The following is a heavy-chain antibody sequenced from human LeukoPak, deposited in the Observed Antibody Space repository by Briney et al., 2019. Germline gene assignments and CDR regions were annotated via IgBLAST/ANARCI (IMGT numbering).Heavy chain of an antibody. D-gene: IGHD3-22*01. CDR3: ARDLYGTSADYYDSSGY. Sequence: GGSLRLSCAASGFTVSSNYMSWVRQAPGKGLEWVSVIYSGGSTYYADSVKGRFAISRDNSKNTLYLQMNSLRAEDTAVYYCARDLYGTSADYYDSSGYWGQGTLVTVSS. CDR2: IYSGGST. CDR1: GFTVSSNY. J-gene: IGHJ4*02. V-gene: IGHV3-66*01.